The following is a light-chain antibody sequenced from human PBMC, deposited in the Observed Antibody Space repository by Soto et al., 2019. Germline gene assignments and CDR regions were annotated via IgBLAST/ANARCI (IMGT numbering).Light chain of an antibody. CDR3: QQSYSTPRT. CDR2: AAS. CDR1: QSISSY. V-gene: IGKV1-39*01. J-gene: IGKJ1*01. Sequence: DIQMTQSPSSLSASVGDRVTITCRASQSISSYLNWYQQKPGKAPKLLIYAASSLQSGVPSRFSGSGSGTDFTLTISSLQPEDCATYDCQQSYSTPRTFGQGTKVDIK.